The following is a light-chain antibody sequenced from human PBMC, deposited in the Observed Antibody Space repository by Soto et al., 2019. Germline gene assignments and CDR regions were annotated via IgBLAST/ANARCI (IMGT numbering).Light chain of an antibody. J-gene: IGKJ3*01. CDR2: DAS. Sequence: DIQMTQSPSTLSASVGDRVTITCRASQSISSWLAWYQQKPGKAPKLLIYDASSLESGVPSRFSGSGSGTEFTLTISSLQPDDFATYDCQQYEAFGPGTKVDIK. CDR1: QSISSW. V-gene: IGKV1-5*01. CDR3: QQYEA.